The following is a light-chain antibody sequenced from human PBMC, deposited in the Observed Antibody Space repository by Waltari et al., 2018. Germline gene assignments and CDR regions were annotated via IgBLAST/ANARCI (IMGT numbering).Light chain of an antibody. Sequence: SSELTPDPVVSVALVQTVSIAGAGASKTSNHASWYQAQPGQAPVLVIYGQNNRPSGIADRFSGSTSGNTASLTITGAQAEDEADYYCDSRDSSGNHEVFGGGTKLTVL. CDR3: DSRDSSGNHEV. CDR2: GQN. J-gene: IGLJ2*01. V-gene: IGLV3-19*01. CDR1: SKTSNH.